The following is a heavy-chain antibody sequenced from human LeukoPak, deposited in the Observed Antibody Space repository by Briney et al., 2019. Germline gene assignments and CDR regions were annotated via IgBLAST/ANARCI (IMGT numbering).Heavy chain of an antibody. CDR3: ARGSRDDYSLRFQWFDH. Sequence: SKTLSLTCTVSGGSISSGDYYWSWIRQPPGKGLEWIGYIYYSGSTYYNPSLKSRVTISVNKAKNQCSLKLSSVTAADTAVYYCARGSRDDYSLRFQWFDHWGQGTLVTVSS. CDR1: GGSISSGDYY. CDR2: IYYSGST. D-gene: IGHD5-24*01. V-gene: IGHV4-30-4*08. J-gene: IGHJ5*02.